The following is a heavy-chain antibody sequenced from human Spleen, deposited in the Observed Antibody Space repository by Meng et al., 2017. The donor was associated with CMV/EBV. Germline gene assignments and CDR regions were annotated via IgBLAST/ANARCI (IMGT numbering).Heavy chain of an antibody. V-gene: IGHV1-18*01. J-gene: IGHJ4*02. CDR1: GYTFTSYG. Sequence: GESLKISCKASGYTFTSYGISWVRQAPGQGLEWMGWISAYNGNTNYAQKLQGRVTMTTDTSTSTAYMELRSLRSDDTAVYYCARDAPVVPAAQPNPFDYWGQGTLVTVSS. D-gene: IGHD2-2*01. CDR3: ARDAPVVPAAQPNPFDY. CDR2: ISAYNGNT.